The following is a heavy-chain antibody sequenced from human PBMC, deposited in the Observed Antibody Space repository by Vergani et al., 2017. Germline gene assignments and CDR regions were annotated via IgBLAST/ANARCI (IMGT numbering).Heavy chain of an antibody. V-gene: IGHV3-15*01. CDR2: IKSKTDGGKT. Sequence: VQLVESGGGVVQPGGSLRLSCAASGFTFSNAWMSWVRQAPGKGLEWVGRIKSKTDGGKTDYAAPVKGRFTISRDDSKNTLYLQMNSLKTEDTAVYYCTTDLAVGARSDYWGQGTLVTVSS. CDR1: GFTFSNAW. CDR3: TTDLAVGARSDY. D-gene: IGHD1-26*01. J-gene: IGHJ4*02.